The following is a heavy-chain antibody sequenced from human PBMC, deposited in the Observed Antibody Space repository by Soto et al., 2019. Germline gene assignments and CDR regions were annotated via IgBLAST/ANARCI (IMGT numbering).Heavy chain of an antibody. CDR1: GGTFSSYA. J-gene: IGHJ4*02. D-gene: IGHD1-7*01. CDR3: ARDNWNYPYFDY. Sequence: SVKVSCKASGGTFSSYAISWVRQAPGQGLEWMGGIIPIFGTANYAQKFQGGVTITADESTSTAYMELSSLRSEDTAVYYCARDNWNYPYFDYWGQGTLVTVSS. V-gene: IGHV1-69*13. CDR2: IIPIFGTA.